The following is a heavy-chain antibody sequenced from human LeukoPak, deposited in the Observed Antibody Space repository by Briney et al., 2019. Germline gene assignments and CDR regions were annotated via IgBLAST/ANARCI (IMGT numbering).Heavy chain of an antibody. Sequence: SETLSLTRAVYGGSFRSYYWSWIRQPAGKGLEWIGRIYTSGSTNYNPSLKSRVTMSVDTSKNQFSLKLSSVTAADTAVYYCARVHGRVVAARGYYYYMDVWGKGTTVTVSS. J-gene: IGHJ6*03. D-gene: IGHD2-15*01. CDR1: GGSFRSYY. CDR3: ARVHGRVVAARGYYYYMDV. CDR2: IYTSGST. V-gene: IGHV4-59*10.